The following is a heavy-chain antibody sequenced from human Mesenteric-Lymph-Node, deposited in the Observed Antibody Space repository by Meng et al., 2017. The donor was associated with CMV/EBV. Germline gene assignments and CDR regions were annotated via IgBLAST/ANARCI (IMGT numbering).Heavy chain of an antibody. V-gene: IGHV1-69*10. J-gene: IGHJ6*02. CDR2: IIPALGIT. CDR3: ARDISSSWYGGMDV. D-gene: IGHD6-13*01. CDR1: GGTFSSYV. Sequence: SVKVSCKASGGTFSSYVISWVRQAPGQGLEWMGGIIPALGITNYAQKFLDRVTITADKSTSTAYMELSTLRSDDTAVYYCARDISSSWYGGMDVWGQGTTVTVSS.